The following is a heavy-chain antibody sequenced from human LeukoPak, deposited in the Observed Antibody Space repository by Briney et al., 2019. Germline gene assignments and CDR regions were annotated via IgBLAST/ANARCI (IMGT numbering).Heavy chain of an antibody. CDR3: ERHRTRWGGSGIASSIDY. CDR2: IYYSGST. J-gene: IGHJ4*02. Sequence: SETLSLTCAVSGGSTSSGSYYWGSIRQPPGKGLELIGTIYYSGSTYYNPSLKSRGTISVDTSKNHFSLKLSSVTAADTAVYYCERHRTRWGGSGIASSIDYWGQGTLVTVSS. CDR1: GGSTSSGSYY. V-gene: IGHV4-39*01. D-gene: IGHD6-13*01.